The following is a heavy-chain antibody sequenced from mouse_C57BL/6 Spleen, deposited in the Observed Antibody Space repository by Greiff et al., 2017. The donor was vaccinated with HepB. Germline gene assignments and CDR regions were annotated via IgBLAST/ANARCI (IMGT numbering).Heavy chain of an antibody. CDR1: GYSITSGYG. J-gene: IGHJ2*01. CDR3: ARTARIKY. V-gene: IGHV3-2*02. D-gene: IGHD1-2*01. CDR2: ISYSGST. Sequence: QSGPGLVKPSQSLSLTCTVTGYSITSGYGWNWIRPFPGNKLEWMGYISYSGSTNYNPSLKSRISITRDTSKNHFFLQLTSVTTEDTATYDCARTARIKYWCQGTTLTVSS.